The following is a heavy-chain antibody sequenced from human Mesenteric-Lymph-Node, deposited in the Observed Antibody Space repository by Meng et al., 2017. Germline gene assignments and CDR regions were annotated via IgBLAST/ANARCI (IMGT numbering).Heavy chain of an antibody. CDR3: ARGNIIAVAGIGVFDY. V-gene: IGHV3-23*01. CDR1: GFTFSSYA. CDR2: ISGSGGST. D-gene: IGHD6-19*01. J-gene: IGHJ4*02. Sequence: GESLKISCAASGFTFSSYAMSWVRQAPGKGLEWVSAISGSGGSTYYADSVKGRFTISRDNSKNTLYLQMNSLRAEDTAVYYCARGNIIAVAGIGVFDYWGQGTLVTVSS.